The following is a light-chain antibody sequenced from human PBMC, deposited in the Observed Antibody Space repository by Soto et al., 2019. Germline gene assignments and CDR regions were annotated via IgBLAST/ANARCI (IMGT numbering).Light chain of an antibody. V-gene: IGLV2-11*01. CDR2: NVS. J-gene: IGLJ3*02. CDR1: SSDVGGYNY. CDR3: CSYAGTYPGV. Sequence: QSALTQPRSVSGSPGQSVTISCTGTSSDVGGYNYVSWYQQYPGNAPKLMIYNVSKRPSGVPDRFSGSKSGNTASLTISGLQVEDEDDYYCCSYAGTYPGVFGGGTKLTVL.